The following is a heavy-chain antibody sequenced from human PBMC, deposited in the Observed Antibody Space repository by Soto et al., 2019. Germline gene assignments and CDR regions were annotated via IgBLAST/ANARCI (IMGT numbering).Heavy chain of an antibody. J-gene: IGHJ4*02. CDR1: GFSLTTSGVG. CDR2: IFWEDDK. V-gene: IGHV2-5*02. D-gene: IGHD2-8*02. Sequence: QITLKASGPTLVKPTQTLTLTCSFSGFSLTTSGVGVGCVRQSPENALEWLALIFWEDDKRYSPSLRSRLTIAKDTSKNQVVLTLTNVEPVDTATYYCARILTATGGHFDSWGRGALVTVSS. CDR3: ARILTATGGHFDS.